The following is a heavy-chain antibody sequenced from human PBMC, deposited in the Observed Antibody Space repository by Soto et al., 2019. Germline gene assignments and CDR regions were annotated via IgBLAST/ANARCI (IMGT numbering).Heavy chain of an antibody. V-gene: IGHV3-23*01. CDR3: AKDLSDSSGYSDAFDI. CDR1: GFTFSSYA. Sequence: GGSLRLSCAASGFTFSSYAMSWVRQAPGKGLEWVSAISGSGGSTYYADSVKGRFTISRDNSKDTRYLQMNSLRAEDTAVYYCAKDLSDSSGYSDAFDIWGQGTIVTVS. CDR2: ISGSGGST. D-gene: IGHD3-22*01. J-gene: IGHJ3*02.